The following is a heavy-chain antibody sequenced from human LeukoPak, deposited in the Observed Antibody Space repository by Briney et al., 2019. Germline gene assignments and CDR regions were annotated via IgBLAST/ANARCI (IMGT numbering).Heavy chain of an antibody. CDR1: GGSISSYY. J-gene: IGHJ4*02. CDR3: ASTYYDFWSGYYTGGTFDY. V-gene: IGHV4-59*01. CDR2: IYYSGST. D-gene: IGHD3-3*01. Sequence: SETLSLTCTVSGGSISSYYWSWIRQPPGKGLEWIGHIYYSGSTNYNPSLKSRVPISVDTSKNQFSLKLSSVTAADTAVYYCASTYYDFWSGYYTGGTFDYWGQGTLVTVSS.